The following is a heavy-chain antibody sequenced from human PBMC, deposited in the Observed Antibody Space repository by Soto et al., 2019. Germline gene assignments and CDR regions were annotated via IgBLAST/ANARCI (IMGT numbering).Heavy chain of an antibody. CDR2: IMPIFGSA. V-gene: IGHV1-69*13. J-gene: IGHJ4*02. Sequence: SVKVSCKASGGTFSRNTISWVRQAPGQGLEWMGGIMPIFGSANYAQKFQGRVTITADENTRTVYMELSRLRSEDTAIYYCARQFDSDTSGYYYAYWGQGTLVTVS. CDR1: GGTFSRNT. CDR3: ARQFDSDTSGYYYAY. D-gene: IGHD3-22*01.